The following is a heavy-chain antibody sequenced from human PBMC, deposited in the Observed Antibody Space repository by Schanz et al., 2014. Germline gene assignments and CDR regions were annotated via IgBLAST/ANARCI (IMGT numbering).Heavy chain of an antibody. V-gene: IGHV3-30*18. CDR3: AKEKGGHSGYDLVS. D-gene: IGHD5-12*01. CDR1: GFTFSRYG. J-gene: IGHJ5*02. CDR2: ISDDGSGK. Sequence: VHLLESGGGLVQPGGSLRLSCTASGFTFSRYGMHWVRQAPGKGLEWVAVISDDGSGKYSADSVKGRFTISRDNSKNMVFLQMTSLRAEDTAVYYCAKEKGGHSGYDLVSWGQGTLLIVSS.